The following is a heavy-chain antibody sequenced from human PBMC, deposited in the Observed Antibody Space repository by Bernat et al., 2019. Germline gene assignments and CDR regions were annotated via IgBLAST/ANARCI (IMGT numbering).Heavy chain of an antibody. Sequence: EVQLVESRGGLVQPGGSLRLSCAASGFTFCSYWMHWVRQAPAKGLVWVSRINSDGSSTSYADSVKGRFTISRDNAENTLYLQMNSLRAEDTAVYYCARGGSYYDDSGYYSTPDYWGQGTLVTVSS. J-gene: IGHJ4*02. V-gene: IGHV3-74*01. CDR2: INSDGSST. CDR1: GFTFCSYW. D-gene: IGHD3-22*01. CDR3: ARGGSYYDDSGYYSTPDY.